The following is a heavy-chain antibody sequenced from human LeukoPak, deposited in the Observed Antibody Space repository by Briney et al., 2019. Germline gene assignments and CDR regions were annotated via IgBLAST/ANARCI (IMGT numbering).Heavy chain of an antibody. Sequence: GGSLRLSCAASGFTFSSYGMHWVRQAPGKGLEWVAFIRHDGSSKYYADSVKGRFTISRDNSKNTLYLQMNSLRAEDTAVYYCAKDYVLLSMDVWGKGTTVTISS. J-gene: IGHJ6*03. CDR2: IRHDGSSK. V-gene: IGHV3-30*02. CDR1: GFTFSSYG. CDR3: AKDYVLLSMDV. D-gene: IGHD3-10*01.